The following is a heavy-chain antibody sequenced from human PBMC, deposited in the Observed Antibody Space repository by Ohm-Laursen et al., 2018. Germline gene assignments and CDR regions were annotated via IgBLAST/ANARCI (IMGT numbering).Heavy chain of an antibody. CDR1: GFTFSDYY. V-gene: IGHV3-11*04. Sequence: SLRLSCAASGFTFSDYYMSWIRQAPGKGLEWVSYISSTGSTVYYADSVKGRFTISRDNAKNSLYLQMNSLRAEDTAVYYCARPKVGPIIDYWGQGTLVTVSS. CDR3: ARPKVGPIIDY. D-gene: IGHD1-26*01. J-gene: IGHJ4*02. CDR2: ISSTGSTV.